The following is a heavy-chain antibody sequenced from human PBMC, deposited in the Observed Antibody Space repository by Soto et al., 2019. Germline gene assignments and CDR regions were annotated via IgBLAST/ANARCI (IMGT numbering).Heavy chain of an antibody. J-gene: IGHJ6*02. D-gene: IGHD3-22*01. Sequence: GGSLRLSCAASGFTFSSYAMHWVRQAPGKGLEWVAVISYDGSNKYYADSVKGRFTISRDNSKNTLYLQMNSLRAEDTAVYYCARDGDSSGYYSIYYYYGMDVWGQGTTVTVSS. CDR2: ISYDGSNK. CDR1: GFTFSSYA. CDR3: ARDGDSSGYYSIYYYYGMDV. V-gene: IGHV3-30-3*01.